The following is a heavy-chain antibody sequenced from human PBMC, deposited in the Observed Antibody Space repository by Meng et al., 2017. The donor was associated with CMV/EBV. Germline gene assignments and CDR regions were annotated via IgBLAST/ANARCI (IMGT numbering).Heavy chain of an antibody. CDR2: IYYSGST. D-gene: IGHD3-10*01. J-gene: IGHJ6*02. CDR3: ARENFGFGELLPYYGMDV. CDR1: GGSVSSGSYY. Sequence: SETLSLTCTVSGGSVSSGSYYWSWIRQPPGKGLEWIGYIYYSGSTNYNPSLKSRVTISVDTSKNQFSLKLSSVTAADTAVYYCARENFGFGELLPYYGMDVWGQGTTVTVSS. V-gene: IGHV4-61*01.